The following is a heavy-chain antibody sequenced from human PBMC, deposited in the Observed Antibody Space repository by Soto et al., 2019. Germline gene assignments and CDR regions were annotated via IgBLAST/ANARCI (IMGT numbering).Heavy chain of an antibody. CDR3: ARDSGIVVPAVYYYGMDV. J-gene: IGHJ6*02. D-gene: IGHD2-2*01. Sequence: GGSLRLSCAASGFTFSSYSMNWVRQAPGEGLEWVSSISSSSSYIYYADSVKGRFTISRDNAKNSLYLQMNSLRAEDTAVYYCARDSGIVVPAVYYYGMDVWGQGTTVTVSS. V-gene: IGHV3-21*01. CDR2: ISSSSSYI. CDR1: GFTFSSYS.